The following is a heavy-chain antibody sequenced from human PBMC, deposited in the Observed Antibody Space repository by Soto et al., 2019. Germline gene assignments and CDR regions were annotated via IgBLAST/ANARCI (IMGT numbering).Heavy chain of an antibody. CDR3: ARREILGPIDY. CDR2: IYHSGTT. V-gene: IGHV4-28*01. D-gene: IGHD1-26*01. Sequence: QVQLQESGPGLVKPSDTLSLTGAGSAYSISSRTWWGWILQPPGKGLEWIGSIYHSGTTYYNPSLKSRVTMSEDTSNTQFSPKLASGTAVDTVVYYCARREILGPIDYRGQGTLVTVSA. CDR1: AYSISSRTW. J-gene: IGHJ4*02.